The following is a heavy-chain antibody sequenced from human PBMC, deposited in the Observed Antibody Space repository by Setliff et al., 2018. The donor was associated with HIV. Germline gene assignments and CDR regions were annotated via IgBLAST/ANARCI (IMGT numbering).Heavy chain of an antibody. CDR3: TRERTFYYTGSDYYLDY. Sequence: ASVKVSCKASGYTFTSYGISWVRQAPGQGLEWMGWISAYNGNTNYAQKFQGRVTITMDTSATTVYMELRSLGSEDTAVYYCTRERTFYYTGSDYYLDYWGQGTLVTVSS. CDR1: GYTFTSYG. CDR2: ISAYNGNT. J-gene: IGHJ4*02. D-gene: IGHD3-22*01. V-gene: IGHV1-18*01.